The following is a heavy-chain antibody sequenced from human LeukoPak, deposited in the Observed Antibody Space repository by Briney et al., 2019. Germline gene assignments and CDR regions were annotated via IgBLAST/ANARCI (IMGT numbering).Heavy chain of an antibody. D-gene: IGHD3-10*01. CDR2: MNPNSGNT. J-gene: IGHJ6*03. CDR3: ARGVRLVRGVSRYYYYMDV. V-gene: IGHV1-8*01. CDR1: GYTSTSYD. Sequence: ASVKVSCKASGYTSTSYDINWVRQATGQGLEWMGWMNPNSGNTGYAQKFQGRVTMTRNTSISTAYMELGSLRSEDTAVYYCARGVRLVRGVSRYYYYMDVWGKGTTVTVSS.